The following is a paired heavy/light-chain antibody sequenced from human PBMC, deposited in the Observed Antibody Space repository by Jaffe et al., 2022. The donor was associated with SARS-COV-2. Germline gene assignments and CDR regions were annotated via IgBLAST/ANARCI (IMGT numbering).Light chain of an antibody. V-gene: IGKV1-39*01. CDR2: AAS. J-gene: IGKJ2*01. CDR1: QSISTY. Sequence: IQMTQSPSSLSASVGDGVTITCRASQSISTYLNWYQQKPGKAPKLLIFAASSLQGGVPSRFSGSGSGTDFTLTINSLQPEDFATYYCQQSSSSYTFGQGTKLELK. CDR3: QQSSSSYT.
Heavy chain of an antibody. CDR2: IDYSGRT. CDR1: GGSISTYY. J-gene: IGHJ4*02. Sequence: QVQLQESGPGLVKPSETLSLTCTVSGGSISTYYWNWVRQPPGKGLEWIAYIDYSGRTNYDPSLRSRVTISVDTSKNQFSLKLSSVSAADTAVYYCARLVGTTDYFDYWGQGTLVTVSS. D-gene: IGHD1-26*01. V-gene: IGHV4-59*01. CDR3: ARLVGTTDYFDY.